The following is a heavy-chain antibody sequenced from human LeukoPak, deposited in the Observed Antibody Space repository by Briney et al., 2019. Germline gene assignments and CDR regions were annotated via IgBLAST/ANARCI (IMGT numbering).Heavy chain of an antibody. CDR2: ISYDGRNK. CDR3: AKEGGTRGSTSYYFDY. Sequence: PGRSLRLSCEASGLTFSSYGMHWVRQAPGKGLEWVADISYDGRNKFYADSVKGRFTISRDNSKNTLYLQTNSLRAEDTAVYYCAKEGGTRGSTSYYFDYWGQGTLVTVSS. J-gene: IGHJ4*02. V-gene: IGHV3-30*18. CDR1: GLTFSSYG. D-gene: IGHD2-2*01.